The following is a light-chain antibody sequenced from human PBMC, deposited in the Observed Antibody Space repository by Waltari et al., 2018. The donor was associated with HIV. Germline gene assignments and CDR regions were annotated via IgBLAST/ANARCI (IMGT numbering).Light chain of an antibody. CDR3: SAWDSSLGAWV. V-gene: IGLV10-54*01. CDR1: SDNVGYQG. Sequence: QAGLTQPPSVSKGLKQTATLTCAGNSDNVGYQGVAWLQQHQGHPPKLLSYRNDDRPSGVSERFSTSRSGNTAFLTMTELQPEDETDYFCSAWDSSLGAWVFGGGTRLTVL. J-gene: IGLJ3*02. CDR2: RND.